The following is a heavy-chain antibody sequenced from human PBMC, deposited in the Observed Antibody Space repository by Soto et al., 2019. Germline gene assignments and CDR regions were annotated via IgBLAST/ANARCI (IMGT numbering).Heavy chain of an antibody. CDR3: AKDIPQERWLHSFEH. V-gene: IGHV3-9*01. Sequence: EVQLVESGGGLVQPGRSLRLSCVASGFTFDDYAMHWVRQAPGKGLEWVSSISWNSGTLGYADSVKGRFTISRDNAKSSLYLQMNSLRVEDTALYYCAKDIPQERWLHSFEHWGQGTLVTVSS. D-gene: IGHD5-12*01. CDR2: ISWNSGTL. CDR1: GFTFDDYA. J-gene: IGHJ1*01.